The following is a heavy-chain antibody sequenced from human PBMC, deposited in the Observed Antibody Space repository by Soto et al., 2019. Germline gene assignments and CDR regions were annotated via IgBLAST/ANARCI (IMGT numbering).Heavy chain of an antibody. CDR2: ISSSSSYI. J-gene: IGHJ4*02. CDR3: ARGAYDSSGPIPY. D-gene: IGHD3-22*01. Sequence: VGSLRLSCAASGFTFSSYSMNWVRQAPGKGLEWVSSISSSSSYIYYADSVKGRFTISRDNAKNSLYLQMNSLRAEDTAVYYCARGAYDSSGPIPYWGQGTLVTVSS. V-gene: IGHV3-21*01. CDR1: GFTFSSYS.